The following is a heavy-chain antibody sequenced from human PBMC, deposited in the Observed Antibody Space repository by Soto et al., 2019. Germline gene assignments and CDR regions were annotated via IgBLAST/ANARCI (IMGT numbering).Heavy chain of an antibody. CDR3: ARKLEPPDPEYSYYGMGV. D-gene: IGHD1-1*01. Sequence: ASVKVSCKASGGTFSSYAISWVRQAPGQGLEWMGGIIPIFGTANYAQKFQGRVTITADESTSTAYMELSSLRSEDTAVYYCARKLEPPDPEYSYYGMGVWGQGTTVTVSS. V-gene: IGHV1-69*13. CDR2: IIPIFGTA. J-gene: IGHJ6*02. CDR1: GGTFSSYA.